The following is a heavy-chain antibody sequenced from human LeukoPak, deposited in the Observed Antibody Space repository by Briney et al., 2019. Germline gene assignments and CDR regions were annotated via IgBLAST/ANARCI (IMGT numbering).Heavy chain of an antibody. CDR1: GXTFSSYW. V-gene: IGHV3-74*03. D-gene: IGHD3-10*01. CDR2: IKSDGSSI. CDR3: ARAPFGTESL. Sequence: QPGGSLRLSCADSGXTFSSYWMHWVPQAPGKGLVWVSRIKSDGSSITYADSVRGRFTISRDNAKKTLYLRMNSLRAEDTAVYYCARAPFGTESLWGQGTLVTVSS. J-gene: IGHJ4*02.